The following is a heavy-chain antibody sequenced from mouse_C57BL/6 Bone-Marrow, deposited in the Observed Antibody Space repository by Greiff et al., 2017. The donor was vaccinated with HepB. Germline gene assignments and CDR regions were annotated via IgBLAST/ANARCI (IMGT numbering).Heavy chain of an antibody. D-gene: IGHD1-1*01. CDR2: INPYNGGT. CDR1: GYTFTDYY. J-gene: IGHJ1*03. CDR3: ARWPTVVDWYFDV. V-gene: IGHV1-19*01. Sequence: EVQLQQSGPVLVKPGASVKMSCKASGYTFTDYYMNWVKQSHGKSLEWIGVINPYNGGTSYNQKFKGKATLTVDKSSSTAYMELNSLTSEDSAVYYCARWPTVVDWYFDVWGTGTTVTVSS.